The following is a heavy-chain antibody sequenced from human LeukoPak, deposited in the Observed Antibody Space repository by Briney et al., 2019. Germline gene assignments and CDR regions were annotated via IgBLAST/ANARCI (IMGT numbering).Heavy chain of an antibody. CDR1: GFSFSDYE. D-gene: IGHD6-19*01. Sequence: GGSLRLSCAASGFSFSDYEMHWLRQAPGKGLEWISDISSSGTTTYYADSVKGRFTISRDNAKNSLYLQMNRLSAEDTAVYYRTTLTVASNFDYWGQGTLVTVSS. V-gene: IGHV3-48*03. CDR3: TTLTVASNFDY. J-gene: IGHJ4*02. CDR2: ISSSGTTT.